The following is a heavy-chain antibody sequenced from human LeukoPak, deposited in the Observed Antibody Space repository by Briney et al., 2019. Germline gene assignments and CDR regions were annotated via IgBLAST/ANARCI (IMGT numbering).Heavy chain of an antibody. CDR2: ITGTSDRT. J-gene: IGHJ4*02. CDR1: GFSFSNFG. Sequence: GGSLRLSCAASGFSFSNFGMAWVRQAPGKGLEWVSAITGTSDRTYCADSVKGRFTISRDDSGNTLFLQMNSLRAEDTAVYYCARQVSCDTTTCYAGMPPDYWGQGTLVTVSS. V-gene: IGHV3-23*01. CDR3: ARQVSCDTTTCYAGMPPDY. D-gene: IGHD2-2*01.